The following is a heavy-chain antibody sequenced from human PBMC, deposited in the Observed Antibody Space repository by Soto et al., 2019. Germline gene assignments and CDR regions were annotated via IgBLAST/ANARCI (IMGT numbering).Heavy chain of an antibody. CDR2: IYYSGST. J-gene: IGHJ4*02. CDR1: GGSIRNYY. Sequence: PSETLSLTCTVSGGSIRNYYWSWFRQPPGKGLEWIGHIYYSGSTNYNPSLKSRVTISEDTSKNQFSLKLSSVTAADTAVYYCARGHAFDFDYWGQGTLVTVSS. CDR3: ARGHAFDFDY. V-gene: IGHV4-59*01.